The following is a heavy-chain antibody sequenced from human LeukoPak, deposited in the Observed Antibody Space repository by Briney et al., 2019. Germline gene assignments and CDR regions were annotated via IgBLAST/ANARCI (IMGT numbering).Heavy chain of an antibody. CDR3: AKSDDSSGYWGGYFDY. Sequence: PGGSLRLSCAASGFSFSTYAMNWVRQAPGKGLEWVSTISGSAYNTYYADSVKGRFTISRDNSKNTLYLQMNSLRAEDTAVYYCAKSDDSSGYWGGYFDYWGQGTLVTVSS. V-gene: IGHV3-23*01. J-gene: IGHJ4*02. CDR2: ISGSAYNT. CDR1: GFSFSTYA. D-gene: IGHD3-22*01.